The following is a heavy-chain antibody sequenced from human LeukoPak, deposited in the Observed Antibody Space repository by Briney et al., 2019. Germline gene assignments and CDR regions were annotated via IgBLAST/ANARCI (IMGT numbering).Heavy chain of an antibody. D-gene: IGHD3-22*01. CDR2: IWYDGSNK. Sequence: GGSLRLSCAAPGFTFSSYAMSWARQAPGKGLEWVAVIWYDGSNKYYADSVKGRFTISRDNSKNTLYLQMNSLRAEDTAVYYCARGGGGSYYDSSGREWGQGTLVTVSS. V-gene: IGHV3-33*08. CDR1: GFTFSSYA. J-gene: IGHJ4*02. CDR3: ARGGGGSYYDSSGRE.